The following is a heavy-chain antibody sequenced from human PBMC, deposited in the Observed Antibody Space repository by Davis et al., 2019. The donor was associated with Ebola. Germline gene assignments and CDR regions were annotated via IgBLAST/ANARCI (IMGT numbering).Heavy chain of an antibody. CDR1: GFTFSNYN. Sequence: GESLKISCAVSGFTFSNYNMNWVRQAPGKGLEWVGRIKSKTDGGTTDYAAPVKGRFTISRDDSKNTLYLQMNSLKTEDTAVYYCTTYCTNGVRYYYYGMDVWGQGTTVTVSS. J-gene: IGHJ6*02. D-gene: IGHD2-8*01. V-gene: IGHV3-15*07. CDR2: IKSKTDGGTT. CDR3: TTYCTNGVRYYYYGMDV.